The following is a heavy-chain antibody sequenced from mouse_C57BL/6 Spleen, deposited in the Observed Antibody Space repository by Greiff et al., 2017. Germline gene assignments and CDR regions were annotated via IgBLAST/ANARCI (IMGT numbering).Heavy chain of an antibody. D-gene: IGHD2-5*01. CDR1: GFSLTSYA. CDR3: ARTLYYSNPDWYFDV. CDR2: IWTGGGT. V-gene: IGHV2-9-1*01. Sequence: QVQLQQSGPGLVAPSQSLSITCTVSGFSLTSYAISWVRQPPGKGLEWLGVIWTGGGTNYNSALKSRLSISKDNSKSQVFLKMNSLQTDDTARYYCARTLYYSNPDWYFDVWGTGTTVTVSS. J-gene: IGHJ1*03.